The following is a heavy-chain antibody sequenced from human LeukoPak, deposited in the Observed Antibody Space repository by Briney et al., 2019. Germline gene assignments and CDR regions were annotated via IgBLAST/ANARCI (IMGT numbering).Heavy chain of an antibody. V-gene: IGHV4-4*07. CDR3: ARDPAYYYGSGSYYDY. D-gene: IGHD3-10*01. CDR2: IYTSGST. Sequence: SETLSLTCTVSGGSISSYYWSWIRQPPGKGLEWIGRIYTSGSTNYNPSLKSRVTMSVDTSKNQFSLKLSSVTAADTAVYYCARDPAYYYGSGSYYDYWGQGTLVTVSS. J-gene: IGHJ4*02. CDR1: GGSISSYY.